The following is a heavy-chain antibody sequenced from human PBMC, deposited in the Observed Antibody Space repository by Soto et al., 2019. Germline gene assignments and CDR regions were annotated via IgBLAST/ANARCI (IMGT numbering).Heavy chain of an antibody. V-gene: IGHV3-9*01. D-gene: IGHD6-19*01. CDR1: GFTFDDYG. Sequence: EVQLVESGGGLVQPGRSLRLSCAASGFTFDDYGMHWARQAPGKGLEWVSGISWNSGSVGYADSVKGRFIISRDNGKKSLYLQMNNLRPEDTALYYCAKTLDSSNGWSNLPLDYWGPGTLVTVSS. CDR3: AKTLDSSNGWSNLPLDY. J-gene: IGHJ4*02. CDR2: ISWNSGSV.